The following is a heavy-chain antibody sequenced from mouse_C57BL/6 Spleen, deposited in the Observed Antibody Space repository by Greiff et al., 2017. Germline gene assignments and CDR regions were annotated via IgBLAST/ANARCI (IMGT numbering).Heavy chain of an antibody. V-gene: IGHV1-61*01. D-gene: IGHD4-1*01. J-gene: IGHJ3*01. CDR3: ARRGTGAWFAY. CDR2: IYPSDSET. Sequence: QVQLQQPGAELVRPGSSMKLSCKASGYTFTSYWMDWVKQRPGQGLEWIGNIYPSDSETHYNQKFKDKATLTVDKSSSTAYMQLSSLTSEDSAVYYCARRGTGAWFAYWGQGTLVTVSA. CDR1: GYTFTSYW.